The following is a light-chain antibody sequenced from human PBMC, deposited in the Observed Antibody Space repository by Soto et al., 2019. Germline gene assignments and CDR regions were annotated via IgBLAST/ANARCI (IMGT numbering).Light chain of an antibody. Sequence: ETVMTQSPATLSVSPGERAPLSCRASQIVDTKLAWYQHKPGQAPRLLIYGASTRATGIPARFSGSGSGTEFTLTISSLQSADFAVYFCQQYNNWYTYGPGTKREIK. CDR2: GAS. CDR3: QQYNNWYT. CDR1: QIVDTK. V-gene: IGKV3-15*01. J-gene: IGKJ2*01.